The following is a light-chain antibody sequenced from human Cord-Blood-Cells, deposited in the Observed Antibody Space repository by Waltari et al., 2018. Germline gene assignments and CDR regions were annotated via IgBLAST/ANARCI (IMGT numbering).Light chain of an antibody. J-gene: IGLJ1*01. CDR2: EVS. CDR3: CSYAGSSTYV. V-gene: IGLV2-23*02. Sequence: QSALTQPASVSGSPGPSITISRPGTSSDVGSYNLVSWYQQHPGKAPKLMIYEVSKRPSGVSNRFSGSKSGNTASLTISGLQAEDEADYYCCSYAGSSTYVFGTGTKVTVL. CDR1: SSDVGSYNL.